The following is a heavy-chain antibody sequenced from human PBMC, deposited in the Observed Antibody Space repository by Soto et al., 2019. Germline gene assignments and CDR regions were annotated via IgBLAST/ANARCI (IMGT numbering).Heavy chain of an antibody. CDR3: EKDLYGWLQYVFDY. V-gene: IGHV3-30*18. D-gene: IGHD3-16*01. CDR2: ISYDGTNK. Sequence: GGSLRLSCAASGFTFSTYGMHWVRQAPGKGLEWVAAISYDGTNKYYADSVKGRFTISRDNSKNTLYVQMNSLRGEDTAVYYCEKDLYGWLQYVFDYWGQGTLVTVSS. J-gene: IGHJ4*02. CDR1: GFTFSTYG.